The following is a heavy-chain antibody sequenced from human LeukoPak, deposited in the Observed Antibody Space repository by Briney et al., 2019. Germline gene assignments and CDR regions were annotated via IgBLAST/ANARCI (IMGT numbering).Heavy chain of an antibody. CDR3: AKGYSSSWYPADWFDP. CDR2: INPNSGGT. Sequence: ASVKVSCKASGDTFTGYYMHWVRQAPGQGLEWMGWINPNSGGTNYAQKFQGRVTMTRDTSISTAYMELSRLRSDDTAVYYCAKGYSSSWYPADWFDPWGQGTLVTVSS. D-gene: IGHD6-13*01. CDR1: GDTFTGYY. V-gene: IGHV1-2*02. J-gene: IGHJ5*02.